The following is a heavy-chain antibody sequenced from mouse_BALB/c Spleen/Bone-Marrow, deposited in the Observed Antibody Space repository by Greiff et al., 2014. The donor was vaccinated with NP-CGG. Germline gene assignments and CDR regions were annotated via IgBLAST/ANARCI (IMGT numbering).Heavy chain of an antibody. V-gene: IGHV5-6-4*01. D-gene: IGHD4-1*01. CDR3: TREDTNWDFDY. Sequence: EVQRVESGGGLVKPGGSLKLSCAASGFTFSSCTMSWVRQTPEKRLEWVATISSGGSYTYYPDSVKGRFTISRDNAKNTLYLQMSSLKSEDTAMYYCTREDTNWDFDYWGQGTTLTVSS. CDR2: ISSGGSYT. CDR1: GFTFSSCT. J-gene: IGHJ2*01.